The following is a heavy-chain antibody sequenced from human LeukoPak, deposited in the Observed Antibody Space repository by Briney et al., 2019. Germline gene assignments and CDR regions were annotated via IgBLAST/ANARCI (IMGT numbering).Heavy chain of an antibody. CDR1: GFTFSSYS. V-gene: IGHV3-21*01. CDR2: ISSSSSYI. CDR3: ATRGYSYGRAIDY. J-gene: IGHJ4*02. D-gene: IGHD5-18*01. Sequence: GGSLRLSCAASGFTFSSYSMNWVRQAPGKGLEWVSSISSSSSYIYYADSVQGRFTISRDNAKNSLYLQMNSLRAEDTAVYYCATRGYSYGRAIDYWGQGTLVTVSS.